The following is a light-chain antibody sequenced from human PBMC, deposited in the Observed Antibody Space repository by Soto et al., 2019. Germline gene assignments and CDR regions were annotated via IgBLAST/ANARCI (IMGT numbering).Light chain of an antibody. Sequence: DIQMTQSPSSLSASVRDRVTITCRASQSISTYLNWYQQKPGKAPKLLIYAASSLQSGVPSRFSGSGSGTDLTLTINSLQPEDFATYYCQQSYSTPITFGQGTRLEIK. V-gene: IGKV1-39*01. J-gene: IGKJ5*01. CDR2: AAS. CDR3: QQSYSTPIT. CDR1: QSISTY.